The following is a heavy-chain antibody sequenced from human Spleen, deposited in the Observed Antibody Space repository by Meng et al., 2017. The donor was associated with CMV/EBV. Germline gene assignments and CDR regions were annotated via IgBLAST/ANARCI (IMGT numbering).Heavy chain of an antibody. Sequence: QVMRQPWGAVLFKASEARYLSGAVYGGSFSGYYWRWIRQPPGKGLEWIGEINHSGSTNYNPSLKSRVTISVDTSKNQFSLKLSSVTAADTAVYYCARGARIGSWEAWCQGTLVTVSS. CDR3: ARGARIGSWEA. CDR1: GGSFSGYY. J-gene: IGHJ5*02. V-gene: IGHV4-34*01. CDR2: INHSGST. D-gene: IGHD6-13*01.